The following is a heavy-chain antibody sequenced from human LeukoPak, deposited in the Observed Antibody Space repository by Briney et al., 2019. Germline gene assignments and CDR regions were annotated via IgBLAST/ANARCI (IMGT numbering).Heavy chain of an antibody. CDR2: MSHTGETI. J-gene: IGHJ4*02. Sequence: GGSLRLSCAVSGLSFSDYFMSWIRQAPGKGLEWVSYMSHTGETIYYADSVKGRFTISRDNTNNLLYLQMNSLRADDTAVYYRAGDVGRSWAWFFDYWGQGTLVSVSS. D-gene: IGHD6-13*01. V-gene: IGHV3-11*01. CDR3: AGDVGRSWAWFFDY. CDR1: GLSFSDYF.